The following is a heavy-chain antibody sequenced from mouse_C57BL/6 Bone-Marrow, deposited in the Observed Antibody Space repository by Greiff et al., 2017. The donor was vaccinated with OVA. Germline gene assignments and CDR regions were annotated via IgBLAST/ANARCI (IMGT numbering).Heavy chain of an antibody. CDR2: IDPNSGGT. CDR3: ARWIRYDGGHYAMDY. CDR1: GYTFTSYW. D-gene: IGHD2-12*01. Sequence: VLLQQPGAELVKPGASVKLSCKASGYTFTSYWMHWVKQRPGRGLEWIGRIDPNSGGTKYNEKFKGKATLTVDNPSSTAYMQLSSLTSEDSAGYDCARWIRYDGGHYAMDYWGQGTSVTVSA. V-gene: IGHV1-72*01. J-gene: IGHJ4*01.